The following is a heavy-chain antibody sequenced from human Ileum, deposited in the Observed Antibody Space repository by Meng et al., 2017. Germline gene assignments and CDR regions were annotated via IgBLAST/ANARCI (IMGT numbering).Heavy chain of an antibody. D-gene: IGHD7-27*01. CDR3: ARDHWGSLDY. CDR1: GGSVRSDGFQ. CDR2: AST. V-gene: IGHV4-61*08. J-gene: IGHJ4*02. Sequence: VEVRESGRARLSRAGTLSLVGTVSGGSVRSDGFQWGWVRQPPGKGLEWIGYASTNYNPSLKSRVTISLDTSKNQFSLELSSVTAADTAVYYCARDHWGSLDYWGQGILVTVSS.